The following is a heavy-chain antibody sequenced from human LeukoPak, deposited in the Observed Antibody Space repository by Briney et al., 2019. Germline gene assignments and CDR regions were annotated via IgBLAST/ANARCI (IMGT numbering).Heavy chain of an antibody. CDR3: ARGKERSGYFDY. J-gene: IGHJ4*02. D-gene: IGHD6-25*01. CDR1: GGTFSSYA. CDR2: IIPILGIA. V-gene: IGHV1-69*04. Sequence: SVKVSRKASGGTFSSYAISWVRQAPGQGLEWMGRIIPILGIANYAQKFQGRVTITADKSTSTAYMELSSLRSEDTAVYYCARGKERSGYFDYWGQGTLVTVSS.